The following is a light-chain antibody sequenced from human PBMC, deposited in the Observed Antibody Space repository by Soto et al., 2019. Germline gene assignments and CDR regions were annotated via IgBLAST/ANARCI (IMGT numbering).Light chain of an antibody. CDR3: QQYAEGTTIT. CDR2: GAS. CDR1: QNVNNS. V-gene: IGKV3-20*01. J-gene: IGKJ5*01. Sequence: ILLTQSPGSLSVFPGERASLSCRASQNVNNSLAWYQQKAGQAPRLXISGASSRANGIPDRFSGSGSGTDLTLTISRLESDDFALYYCQQYAEGTTITFGQGTRLEIK.